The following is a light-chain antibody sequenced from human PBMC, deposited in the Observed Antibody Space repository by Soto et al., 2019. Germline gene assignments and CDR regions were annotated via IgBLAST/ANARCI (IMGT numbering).Light chain of an antibody. V-gene: IGKV2-28*01. CDR3: MQALQAWT. Sequence: IVMTQTPLSLPVTPGEPASISCRSSHSLLHRNGYNYLDWYLQKPGQSPQLLIYLGSNRASGVPDRFSGSGSGTDFTLKISRVEAEDVWVYYCMQALQAWTFGQGTKVEIK. CDR2: LGS. J-gene: IGKJ1*01. CDR1: HSLLHRNGYNY.